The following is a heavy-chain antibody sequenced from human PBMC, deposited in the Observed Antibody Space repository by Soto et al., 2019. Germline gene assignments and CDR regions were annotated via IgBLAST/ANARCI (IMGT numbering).Heavy chain of an antibody. CDR1: GFTFDDYG. Sequence: GGSLRLSCAASGFTFDDYGMSWVRQAPGKGLEWVSGINWNGGSTGYADSVKGRFTISRDNAKNSLYLQMNSLRAEDTALYYCARELTLKYCSGGSCYSGDNYYYGMDVWGQGTTVTVSS. CDR2: INWNGGST. V-gene: IGHV3-20*04. CDR3: ARELTLKYCSGGSCYSGDNYYYGMDV. D-gene: IGHD2-15*01. J-gene: IGHJ6*02.